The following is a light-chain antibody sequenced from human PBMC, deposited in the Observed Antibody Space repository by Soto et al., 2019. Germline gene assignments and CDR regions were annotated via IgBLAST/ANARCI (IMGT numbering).Light chain of an antibody. V-gene: IGKV3-20*01. CDR2: GAS. Sequence: EIVMTQSPATLSVSPGERATLSCRASQSVSSNLAWYQQKPGQAPRLLIHGASSRATGIPDRFSGSGSGTDFTLTISRLEPEDFAMYYCQKYGSLSWTFGQGNKGDIK. J-gene: IGKJ1*01. CDR3: QKYGSLSWT. CDR1: QSVSSN.